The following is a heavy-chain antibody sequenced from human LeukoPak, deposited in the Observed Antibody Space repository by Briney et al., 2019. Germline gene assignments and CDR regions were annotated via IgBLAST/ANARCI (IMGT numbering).Heavy chain of an antibody. CDR2: IYTSGST. V-gene: IGHV4-4*07. CDR3: ARDGGIVVVPAAPYYYYMDV. CDR1: GGSISSYY. Sequence: SETLSLTCTVSGGSISSYYWSWIRQPAGKGLEWIGRIYTSGSTNYNPSLKSRVTMSVDTSKNQFSLKLSSVTAADTAVYYCARDGGIVVVPAAPYYYYMDVWGKGTTVTVSS. J-gene: IGHJ6*03. D-gene: IGHD2-2*01.